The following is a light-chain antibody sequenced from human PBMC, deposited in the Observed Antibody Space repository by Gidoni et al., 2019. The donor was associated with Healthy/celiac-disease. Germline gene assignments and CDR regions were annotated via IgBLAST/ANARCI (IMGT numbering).Light chain of an antibody. CDR3: MQSLQTPPT. Sequence: DSVMTQSTLSLPVTPGEPASISCRSSQSLLHSNGYNYLDWYLQKPGQSPQLLIYLCSTRASGVPDRFSGSGSGTDFTLKIIRVEAEDVGVYYCMQSLQTPPTFGQGTKVEIK. J-gene: IGKJ1*01. CDR1: QSLLHSNGYNY. V-gene: IGKV2-28*01. CDR2: LCS.